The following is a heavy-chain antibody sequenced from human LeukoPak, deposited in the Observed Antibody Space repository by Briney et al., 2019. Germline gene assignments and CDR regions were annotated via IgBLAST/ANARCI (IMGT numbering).Heavy chain of an antibody. V-gene: IGHV4-30-2*01. CDR1: GGSISSGGYS. CDR2: IYHSGST. CDR3: ARFSQYFDTSSHYLDY. D-gene: IGHD3-22*01. J-gene: IGHJ4*02. Sequence: PSETLSLTCAVSGGSISSGGYSWSWIRQPPGKGLEWIGYIYHSGSTYYNPSLKSRVTISVDRSKNQFSLRLNSVSAADTAVYYCARFSQYFDTSSHYLDYWGQGILVTVSS.